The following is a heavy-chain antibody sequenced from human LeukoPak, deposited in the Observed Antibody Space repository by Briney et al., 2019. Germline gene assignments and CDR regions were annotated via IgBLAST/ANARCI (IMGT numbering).Heavy chain of an antibody. CDR2: ISSSSSYI. V-gene: IGHV3-21*01. J-gene: IGHJ4*02. Sequence: GGSLRLSCAASGFTFSSYSMNWVRPAPGKGLEWVSSISSSSSYIYSADSVKGRFTISRDNANNSLYPQMNSLRAEDTAVYYCARDWIDKRRGPFYYWGQGTLVTVSS. CDR3: ARDWIDKRRGPFYY. CDR1: GFTFSSYS. D-gene: IGHD2-2*03.